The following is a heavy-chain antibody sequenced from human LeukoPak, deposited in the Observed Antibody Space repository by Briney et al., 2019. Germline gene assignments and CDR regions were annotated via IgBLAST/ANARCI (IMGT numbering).Heavy chain of an antibody. CDR3: ASVFGVTRFDY. Sequence: GGSLRLSCAASGFTFSSYNMNWVRQAPGKGLEWVSFISSSSDTIYYADSVKGRFTISRDNAKNSLFLQMNSLRDVDTAVYYCASVFGVTRFDYWGQGTLVTVSS. CDR2: ISSSSDTI. V-gene: IGHV3-48*02. CDR1: GFTFSSYN. D-gene: IGHD3-3*01. J-gene: IGHJ4*02.